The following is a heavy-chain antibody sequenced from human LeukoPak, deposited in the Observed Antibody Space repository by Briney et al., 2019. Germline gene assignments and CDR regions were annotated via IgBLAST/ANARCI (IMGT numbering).Heavy chain of an antibody. CDR1: GGTFSSYA. D-gene: IGHD5-18*01. CDR2: IIPIFGTA. CDR3: ARADTAMVPPYYYYYGMDV. V-gene: IGHV1-69*01. Sequence: SLKVSCKASGGTFSSYAISWVRQAPGQGLDWMGGIIPIFGTANYAQKFQGRVTITADESTSTAYMELSSLRSEDTAVYYCARADTAMVPPYYYYYGMDVWGKGTTVTVSS. J-gene: IGHJ6*04.